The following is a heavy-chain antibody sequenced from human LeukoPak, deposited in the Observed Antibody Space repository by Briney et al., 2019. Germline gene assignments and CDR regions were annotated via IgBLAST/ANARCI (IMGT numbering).Heavy chain of an antibody. Sequence: SETLSLTCTVSSGSVSSGSSYWSWIRQPPGKGLEWIGYLYYSGSTNYNPSLKSRVTISADTSKNQFSLELSSVTAADTAVYYCARVLPYFFDKSGDAFDIWGQGTMVTVSS. J-gene: IGHJ3*02. V-gene: IGHV4-61*01. CDR3: ARVLPYFFDKSGDAFDI. CDR2: LYYSGST. CDR1: SGSVSSGSSY. D-gene: IGHD3-22*01.